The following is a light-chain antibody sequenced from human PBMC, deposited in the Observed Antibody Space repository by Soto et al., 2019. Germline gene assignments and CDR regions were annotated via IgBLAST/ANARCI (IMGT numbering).Light chain of an antibody. J-gene: IGKJ5*01. V-gene: IGKV3-15*01. CDR2: AAS. CDR3: QQYTDWPIT. CDR1: QIININ. Sequence: FVLTQSPSTLSVSPGDRATLSCRASQIININLSWYQQQPGQAPRLLIYAASTRATAVPDRFSGSGSGTDFTLTITSLQSDDFAVYFCQQYTDWPITFGQGTRLEIK.